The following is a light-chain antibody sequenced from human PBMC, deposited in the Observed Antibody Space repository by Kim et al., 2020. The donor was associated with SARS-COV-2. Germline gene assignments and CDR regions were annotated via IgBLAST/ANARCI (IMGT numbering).Light chain of an antibody. CDR2: GKN. CDR1: SLRSYY. V-gene: IGLV3-19*01. J-gene: IGLJ3*02. Sequence: SSELTQDPAVSVALGQTVRITCQGDSLRSYYASWYQQKPGQAPVLVIYGKNNRPSGIPDRFSGSSSGNTASLTITGAQVEDEADYYCNSRDSSGNRWVFGGGTKLTVL. CDR3: NSRDSSGNRWV.